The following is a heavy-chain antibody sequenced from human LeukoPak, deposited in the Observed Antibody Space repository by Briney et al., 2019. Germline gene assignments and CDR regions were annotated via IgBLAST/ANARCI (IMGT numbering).Heavy chain of an antibody. Sequence: PGGSLRLSCAASGFTFSSYAMSWVRQAPGKGLEWIGEINHSGSTNYNPSLKSRVTISVDTSKNQFSLKLSSVTAADTAVYYCARGREYYGSGSYLSPTRTYNWFDPWGQGTLVNVSS. CDR2: INHSGST. D-gene: IGHD3-10*01. CDR1: GFTFSSYA. V-gene: IGHV4-34*01. CDR3: ARGREYYGSGSYLSPTRTYNWFDP. J-gene: IGHJ5*02.